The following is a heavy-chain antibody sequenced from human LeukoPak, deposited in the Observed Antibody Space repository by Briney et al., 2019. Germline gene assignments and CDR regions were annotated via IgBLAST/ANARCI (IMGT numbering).Heavy chain of an antibody. Sequence: GMSLRLSCAASGFTFRSYGMHWVRQAPGKGLEWVAVISYDGRNKYYADSVEGRFTISRDNSKNTLYLQMNSLRTEDTALYYCATHWAQQVVSDYWGQGTQVTVSS. D-gene: IGHD6-13*01. J-gene: IGHJ4*02. CDR3: ATHWAQQVVSDY. CDR1: GFTFRSYG. V-gene: IGHV3-30*03. CDR2: ISYDGRNK.